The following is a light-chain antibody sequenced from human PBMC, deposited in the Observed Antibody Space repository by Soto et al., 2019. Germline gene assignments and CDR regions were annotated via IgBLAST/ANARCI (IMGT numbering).Light chain of an antibody. CDR2: DAS. J-gene: IGKJ1*01. CDR3: QQYNSYSPA. Sequence: DIQMTQSPSTLCASVGARVTMTGRSSQSSNKWLAWYQQKPGKAPELLIYDASSLESGVTSRFSGSGSGTEFTLTISSLQPDDFATYYCQQYNSYSPAFGQGTKVDI. V-gene: IGKV1-5*01. CDR1: QSSNKW.